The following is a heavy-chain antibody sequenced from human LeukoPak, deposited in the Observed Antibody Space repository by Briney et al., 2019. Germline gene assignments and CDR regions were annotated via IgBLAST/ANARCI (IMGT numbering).Heavy chain of an antibody. CDR1: GYTFTSYG. Sequence: ASVNVSCKASGYTFTSYGISWVRQAPGQGLEWMGWISDYNGNTNYAQRLQGRVTMTTDTSTSTAYMELRSLRSDDTAVYYCXXXXXXXXXXGSCHPFDYWGQGTLVTVSS. J-gene: IGHJ4*02. CDR2: ISDYNGNT. CDR3: XXXXXXXXXXGSCHPFDY. D-gene: IGHD2-15*01. V-gene: IGHV1-18*01.